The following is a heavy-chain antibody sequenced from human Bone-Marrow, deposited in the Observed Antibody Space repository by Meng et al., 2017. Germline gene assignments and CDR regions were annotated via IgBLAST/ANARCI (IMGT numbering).Heavy chain of an antibody. V-gene: IGHV4-34*01. D-gene: IGHD6-13*01. CDR1: GGSFSGYY. Sequence: GSLRLSCAVYGGSFSGYYWSWIRQPPGKGLEWIGEINHSGSNNYNPSLKSRVTISVDTSKNQFSLKLSSVTAADTAVYYCARGCPYSSSWYSIWYYYYGMDVWGQGTTVTVSS. CDR2: INHSGSN. CDR3: ARGCPYSSSWYSIWYYYYGMDV. J-gene: IGHJ6*02.